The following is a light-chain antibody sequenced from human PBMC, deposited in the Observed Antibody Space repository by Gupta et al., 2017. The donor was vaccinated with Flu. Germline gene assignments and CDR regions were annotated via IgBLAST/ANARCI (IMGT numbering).Light chain of an antibody. J-gene: IGKJ2*01. V-gene: IGKV1-33*01. CDR1: QDINNY. CDR3: QQYEDVPFT. CDR2: DAS. Sequence: PSSLSASVGDRVTFTCQASQDINNYLNWYQQKGGKAPKLLIYDASNLETGVPARFSGGGSGTDFTFTISSLQPEDFATYYCQQYEDVPFTFGQGTTLDIK.